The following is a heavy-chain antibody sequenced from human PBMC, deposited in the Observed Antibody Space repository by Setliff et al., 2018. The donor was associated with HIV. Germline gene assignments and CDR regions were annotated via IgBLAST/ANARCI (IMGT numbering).Heavy chain of an antibody. Sequence: ASVKVSCKASGYTFTNFGISWVRQAPGQGLEWMGWISPYNGNTKYAQKFQGRVTMTTDTSASTAYMELRSLRSDDTAVYYCARDHGILTGYYTDHWGQGTLVTV. CDR1: GYTFTNFG. CDR3: ARDHGILTGYYTDH. J-gene: IGHJ4*02. CDR2: ISPYNGNT. V-gene: IGHV1-18*01. D-gene: IGHD3-9*01.